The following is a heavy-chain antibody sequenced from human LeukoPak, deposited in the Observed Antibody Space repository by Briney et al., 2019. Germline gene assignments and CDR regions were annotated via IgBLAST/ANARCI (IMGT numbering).Heavy chain of an antibody. Sequence: GGSLRLSCAASGFTFSNAWMSWVRQAPGKGLEWVGRIKSKTDGGTIDYAAPVKGRFTISRDDSKNTLYLQMNSLRAEDTAVYYCAKDRWDGYNWSPDYWGQGTLVTVSS. J-gene: IGHJ4*02. CDR1: GFTFSNAW. D-gene: IGHD5-24*01. V-gene: IGHV3-15*01. CDR2: IKSKTDGGTI. CDR3: AKDRWDGYNWSPDY.